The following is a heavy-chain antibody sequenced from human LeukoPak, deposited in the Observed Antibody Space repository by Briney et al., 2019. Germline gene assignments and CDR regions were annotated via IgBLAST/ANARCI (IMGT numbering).Heavy chain of an antibody. CDR3: AGGLGPIAMFDP. V-gene: IGHV4-59*01. Sequence: PSETLSLTCIVSGGSISSYFWTWIRQPPGKGLEWIGYIHYSGSTNYNPSLKSRVTISVDTSKNQFSLQLSSVTAADTAVYYCAGGLGPIAMFDPWGQGTLVTVSS. D-gene: IGHD6-6*01. CDR2: IHYSGST. CDR1: GGSISSYF. J-gene: IGHJ5*02.